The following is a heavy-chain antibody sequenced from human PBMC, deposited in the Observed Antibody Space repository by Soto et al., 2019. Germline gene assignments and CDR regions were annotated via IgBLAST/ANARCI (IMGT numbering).Heavy chain of an antibody. CDR1: GDSVSSNSAG. CDR2: TYYRSTWYN. V-gene: IGHV6-1*01. J-gene: IGHJ4*02. D-gene: IGHD3-3*01. Sequence: RTLSLTCAISGDSVSSNSAGWDWIRQSPSRGLEWLGRTYYRSTWYNEYAVSVKSRITINPDTSRNQISLQLNSVTPEDTAVYFCARDIDFGYWGRGTQVTVSS. CDR3: ARDIDFGY.